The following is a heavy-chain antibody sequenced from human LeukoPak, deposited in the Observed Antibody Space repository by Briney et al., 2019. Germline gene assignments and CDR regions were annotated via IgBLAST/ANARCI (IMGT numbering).Heavy chain of an antibody. V-gene: IGHV3-11*01. CDR2: ITSSGDDI. CDR3: ASDIVATSGDS. D-gene: IGHD5-12*01. J-gene: IGHJ5*01. CDR1: GFTFSDYY. Sequence: GGSLRLSCAASGFTFSDYYMSWIRQAPGKGLVWVAYITSSGDDIYYADSVKGRFTISRDNAKNALFLRMSSLRVEDTATYYCASDIVATSGDSWGQGTLVSVSS.